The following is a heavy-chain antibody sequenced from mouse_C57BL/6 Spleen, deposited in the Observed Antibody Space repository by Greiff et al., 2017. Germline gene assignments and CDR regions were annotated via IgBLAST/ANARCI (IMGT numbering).Heavy chain of an antibody. J-gene: IGHJ4*01. CDR2: IYPGDGDT. CDR1: GYAFSSYW. CDR3: ARGGLSYAMDY. D-gene: IGHD3-3*01. V-gene: IGHV1-80*01. Sequence: LEESGAELVKPGASVKISCKASGYAFSSYWMNWVKQRPGKGLEWIGQIYPGDGDTNYNGKFKGKATLTADKSSSTAYMQLSSLTSEDSAVYFCARGGLSYAMDYWGQGTSVTVSS.